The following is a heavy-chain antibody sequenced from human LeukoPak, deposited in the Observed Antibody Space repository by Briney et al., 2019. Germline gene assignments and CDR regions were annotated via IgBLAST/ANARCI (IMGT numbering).Heavy chain of an antibody. J-gene: IGHJ4*02. CDR2: MNPNSGNT. V-gene: IGHV1-8*01. Sequence: EASVTVSCKASGYTFTSYDINWVRQAPGQGLEWMGWMNPNSGNTGYAQKFQGRVTMTRNTSISTAYMELSSLRSEDTAVYYCARAVGRAARPGNYWGQGTLVTVSS. D-gene: IGHD6-6*01. CDR1: GYTFTSYD. CDR3: ARAVGRAARPGNY.